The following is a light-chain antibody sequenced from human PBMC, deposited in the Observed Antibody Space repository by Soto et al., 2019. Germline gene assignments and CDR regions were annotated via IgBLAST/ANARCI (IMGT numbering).Light chain of an antibody. J-gene: IGLJ2*01. V-gene: IGLV2-14*01. CDR2: DVS. CDR3: SSYTSSSTV. CDR1: SSDVGGYNY. Sequence: QSALTQPASVSGSPGQSITISCTGTSSDVGGYNYVSWYQQHPGKAPKLMIYDVSNRPSGDSNRFSGSKSGNTASLTISGLQAEDEADYYCSSYTSSSTVFGGGTKLTVL.